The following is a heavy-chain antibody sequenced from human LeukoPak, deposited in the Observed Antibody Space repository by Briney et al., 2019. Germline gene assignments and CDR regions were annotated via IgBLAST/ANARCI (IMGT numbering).Heavy chain of an antibody. J-gene: IGHJ6*03. D-gene: IGHD3-10*01. Sequence: GGSLRLSCAASGFTFSSYAMSWVRQAPGKGLEWVSAISGSGGSTYYADSVKGRFTISRDNSKNTLYLQMNSLRAEDTAVYYCAKGSSLTGLYYYYYYYMDAWGKGTTVTVSS. CDR2: ISGSGGST. CDR1: GFTFSSYA. V-gene: IGHV3-23*01. CDR3: AKGSSLTGLYYYYYYYMDA.